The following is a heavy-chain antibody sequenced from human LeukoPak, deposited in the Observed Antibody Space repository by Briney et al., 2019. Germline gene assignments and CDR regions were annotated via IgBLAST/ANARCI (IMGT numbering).Heavy chain of an antibody. J-gene: IGHJ4*02. CDR3: GSGELPQNY. V-gene: IGHV3-53*01. Sequence: PGGSLRLSCAVSGFTVSNNYMTWVRQVPGKGLEWVSLIYRGGNTYYADSVKGRFTISRDNSKNTLYLQMNSLRAEDTAVYYCGSGELPQNYWGQGTLVTVSS. CDR1: GFTVSNNY. CDR2: IYRGGNT. D-gene: IGHD3-10*01.